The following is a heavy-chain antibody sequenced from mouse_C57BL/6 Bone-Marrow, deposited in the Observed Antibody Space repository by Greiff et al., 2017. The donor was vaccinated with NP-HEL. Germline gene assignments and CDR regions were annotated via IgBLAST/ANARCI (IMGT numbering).Heavy chain of an antibody. Sequence: QVQLQQSGAELMKPGASVKLSCKATGYTFTGYWIEWVKQRPGHGLEWIGEILPGSGSTNYNEKFKGKATFTADTSSHTAYMKLSRQTTEDSANDYCASYCDGSSYGDAMDYWGQGTSVTVSS. V-gene: IGHV1-9*01. J-gene: IGHJ4*01. CDR3: ASYCDGSSYGDAMDY. CDR2: ILPGSGST. CDR1: GYTFTGYW. D-gene: IGHD1-1*01.